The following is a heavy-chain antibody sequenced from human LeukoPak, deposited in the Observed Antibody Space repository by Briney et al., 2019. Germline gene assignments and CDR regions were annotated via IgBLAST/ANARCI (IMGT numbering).Heavy chain of an antibody. CDR1: GFTFSSYA. D-gene: IGHD2-2*02. V-gene: IGHV3-23*01. Sequence: PGGSLRLSCAASGFTFSSYAMSWVRQAPGKELEWVSAISGSGGSTYYADSVKGRFTISRDNSKNTLYLQMNSLRAEHTAVYYCAKEPVGSVVPAAIFGSWFDPWGQGTLVTVSS. J-gene: IGHJ5*02. CDR3: AKEPVGSVVPAAIFGSWFDP. CDR2: ISGSGGST.